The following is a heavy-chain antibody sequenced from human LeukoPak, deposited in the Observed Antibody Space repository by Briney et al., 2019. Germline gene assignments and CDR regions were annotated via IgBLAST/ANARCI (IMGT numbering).Heavy chain of an antibody. D-gene: IGHD5-24*01. V-gene: IGHV4-39*01. CDR2: IYYSGCT. Sequence: SETLSLTCTVSGGSISSSSYYWGWIRQPPGKGLEWIGSIYYSGCTYYNPSLKSRVTISVDTSKNQFSLKLSSVTAADTAVYYCARQGDGYNRAGFRGFDYWGQGTLVTVSS. CDR3: ARQGDGYNRAGFRGFDY. CDR1: GGSISSSSYY. J-gene: IGHJ4*02.